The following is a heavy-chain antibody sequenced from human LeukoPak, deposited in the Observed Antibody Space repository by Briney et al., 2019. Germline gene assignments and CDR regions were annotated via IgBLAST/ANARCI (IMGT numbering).Heavy chain of an antibody. J-gene: IGHJ5*02. CDR1: GYSFTSYW. CDR2: IYPGDSDT. Sequence: GESLKISCKGSGYSFTSYWIGWVRQMPGKGLEWMGIIYPGDSDTRYSPSFQGQVTISAGKSISTAYLQWSSLKASDTAMYYCARHYDSSGYYDLGWFDPWGQGTLVTVSS. CDR3: ARHYDSSGYYDLGWFDP. D-gene: IGHD3-22*01. V-gene: IGHV5-51*01.